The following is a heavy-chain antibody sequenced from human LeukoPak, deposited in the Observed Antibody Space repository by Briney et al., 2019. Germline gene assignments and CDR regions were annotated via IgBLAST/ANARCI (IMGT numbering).Heavy chain of an antibody. D-gene: IGHD6-19*01. CDR1: GYTFTSYA. CDR3: ARLYSSGWPLEPMDV. V-gene: IGHV1-18*01. CDR2: ISAYNGAT. J-gene: IGHJ6*02. Sequence: GASVKVSCKASGYTFTSYAISWVRQAPGQGLEYMGWISAYNGATNYAQKFQGRVTLTTDSSTRTAYMELRSLTSDDTAVYYCARLYSSGWPLEPMDVWGQGTTVTVSS.